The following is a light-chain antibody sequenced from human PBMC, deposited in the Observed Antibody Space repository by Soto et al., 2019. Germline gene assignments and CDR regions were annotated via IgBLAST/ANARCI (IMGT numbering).Light chain of an antibody. CDR3: QQYGSLLWT. CDR1: QSVSSSY. Sequence: EIVLTQSPGTLSLSPGERATLSCRASQSVSSSYLAWYQQKPGQAPRLLIYGASSRATGIPDRFSGSGYGTDFTLTISRLEPEDVAVYYCQQYGSLLWTFGQGTKVEIK. CDR2: GAS. V-gene: IGKV3-20*01. J-gene: IGKJ1*01.